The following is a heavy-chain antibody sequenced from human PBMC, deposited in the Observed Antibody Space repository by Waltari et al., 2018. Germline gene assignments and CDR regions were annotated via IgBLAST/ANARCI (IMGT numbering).Heavy chain of an antibody. CDR1: GVTFSSYT. D-gene: IGHD2-15*01. CDR2: IRSGSSYI. J-gene: IGHJ4*02. CDR3: AREWGVMVGTAGYYFDY. Sequence: EVQLVGSGGGLVKPGGSLRFSCAASGVTFSSYTMNWVRQAPGKWLSSVTSIRSGSSYIYYADPVTGRFTISRDNAKNSLYLQMNSLRAEDTAVYYCAREWGVMVGTAGYYFDYWGQGTLVTVSS. V-gene: IGHV3-21*01.